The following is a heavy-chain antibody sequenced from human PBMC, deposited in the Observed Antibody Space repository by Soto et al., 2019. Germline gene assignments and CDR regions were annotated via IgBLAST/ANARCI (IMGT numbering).Heavy chain of an antibody. CDR3: ARDGHYYDSSGYYGYFDY. D-gene: IGHD3-22*01. CDR1: GGSISSGDYY. J-gene: IGHJ4*02. V-gene: IGHV4-30-4*01. Sequence: PSETLSLTCTVSGGSISSGDYYWSWIRQPPWKGLEWIGYIYYSGSTYYNPSLKSRVTISVDTSKNQFSLKLSSVTAADTAVYYCARDGHYYDSSGYYGYFDYWGQGXLVTVYS. CDR2: IYYSGST.